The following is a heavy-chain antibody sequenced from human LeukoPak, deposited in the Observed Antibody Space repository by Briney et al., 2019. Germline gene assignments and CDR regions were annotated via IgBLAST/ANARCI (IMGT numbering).Heavy chain of an antibody. D-gene: IGHD3-22*01. CDR2: IYYSGST. CDR1: GGSISSSSYY. CDR3: ARRGYYDSSGRHSFDI. V-gene: IGHV4-39*01. Sequence: SETLSLTCTVSGGSISSSSYYWGWIRQPPGKGLEWIERIYYSGSTYYNPSLKSRVTISVDTSKNQFSLEQSSVTAADTAVYYCARRGYYDSSGRHSFDIWGQGTMVTVSS. J-gene: IGHJ3*02.